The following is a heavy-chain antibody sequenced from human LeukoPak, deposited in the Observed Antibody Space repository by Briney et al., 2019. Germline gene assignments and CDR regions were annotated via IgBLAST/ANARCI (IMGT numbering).Heavy chain of an antibody. CDR2: IYTSGST. Sequence: SETLSLTCTVSGGSISCGSYYWSWIRQPAGKGLEWIGRIYTSGSTNYNPSLKSRVTISVDTSKNQFSLKLSSVTAADTAVYYCAREVGAGPLVWGQGTLVTVSS. CDR3: AREVGAGPLV. D-gene: IGHD1-26*01. J-gene: IGHJ4*02. V-gene: IGHV4-61*02. CDR1: GGSISCGSYY.